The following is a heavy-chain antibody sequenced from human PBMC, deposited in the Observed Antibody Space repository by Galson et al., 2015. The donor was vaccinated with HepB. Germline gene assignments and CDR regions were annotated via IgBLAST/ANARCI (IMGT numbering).Heavy chain of an antibody. CDR1: GYTFSSYV. CDR3: ARGWYSTGPTPLDY. Sequence: SCKASGYTFSSYVFSWVRQAPGQGLEWMGWISSYNGNTNYAQRFQGRVTMTTHTATSTADMELRSLTSDDTAVYYCARGWYSTGPTPLDYWGQGTLVTVSS. J-gene: IGHJ4*02. CDR2: ISSYNGNT. V-gene: IGHV1-18*04. D-gene: IGHD6-19*01.